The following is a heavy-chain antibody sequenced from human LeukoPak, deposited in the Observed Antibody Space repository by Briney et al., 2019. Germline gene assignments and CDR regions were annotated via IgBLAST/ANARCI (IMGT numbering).Heavy chain of an antibody. D-gene: IGHD3-22*01. V-gene: IGHV3-23*01. CDR2: LTNSGGSGGVT. CDR1: GFTFSTYA. Sequence: PGGSLRLSCAASGFTFSTYAMSWVRQAPGKGLEGVSALTNSGGSGGVTYYADSVKGRFIISRDNSKSTLYLQLSSLRAEDTAVYYCAKAMSTDHYDSRGFYRVDFDSWGQGTLVTVSS. CDR3: AKAMSTDHYDSRGFYRVDFDS. J-gene: IGHJ4*02.